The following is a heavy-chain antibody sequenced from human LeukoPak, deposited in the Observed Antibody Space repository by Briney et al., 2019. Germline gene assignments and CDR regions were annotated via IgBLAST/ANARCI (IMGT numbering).Heavy chain of an antibody. CDR1: GYSINSGYT. CDR2: IYHSGGT. D-gene: IGHD3-3*01. CDR3: AASNYDFWSGPPTGNWFDP. V-gene: IGHV4-38-2*02. Sequence: SETLSLTCTVSGYSINSGYTWGWIRQPPGKGLEWIGNIYHSGGTYYNPSLTSRVTISVDTSKNQFSLKLSSVTAADTAVYYCAASNYDFWSGPPTGNWFDPWGQGTLVTVSS. J-gene: IGHJ5*02.